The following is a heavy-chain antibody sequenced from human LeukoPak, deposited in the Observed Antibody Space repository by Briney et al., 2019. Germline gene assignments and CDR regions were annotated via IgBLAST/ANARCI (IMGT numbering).Heavy chain of an antibody. D-gene: IGHD2-2*01. CDR2: IYNSVNT. CDR3: ARVTSWYRLDY. Sequence: PSETLSLTCTVSGGSISNYYWSWIRQPPGKGLEWIGYIYNSVNTNYNPSLKSRVTISVDTSKNQFSLKLSSVTAVDTAVYYCARVTSWYRLDYWGQGTLVTVSS. CDR1: GGSISNYY. J-gene: IGHJ4*02. V-gene: IGHV4-59*01.